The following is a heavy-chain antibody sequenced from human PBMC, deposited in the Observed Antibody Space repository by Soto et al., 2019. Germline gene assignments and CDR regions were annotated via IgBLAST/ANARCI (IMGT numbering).Heavy chain of an antibody. CDR2: ISYYGYIN. CDR1: GFSFSSFG. D-gene: IGHD3-10*01. CDR3: AKDCPYYEGSGSRSPLPYYYYGMDV. V-gene: IGHV3-30*18. J-gene: IGHJ6*02. Sequence: GGSLRLSCVASGFSFSSFGMHWVRQAPGKGLECVAVISYYGYINYYVDSVKGRFTISRYNSKNTLYLQMNILRSEDTSVYFCAKDCPYYEGSGSRSPLPYYYYGMDVWGQGTTVTVSS.